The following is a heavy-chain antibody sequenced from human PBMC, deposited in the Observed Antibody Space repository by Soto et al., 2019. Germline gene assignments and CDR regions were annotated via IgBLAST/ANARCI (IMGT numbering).Heavy chain of an antibody. J-gene: IGHJ6*02. V-gene: IGHV3-23*01. CDR2: ISGSGGST. Sequence: EVQLLESGGGLVQPGGSLRLSCAASGFTFSSYAMSWVRQAPGKGLEWVSAISGSGGSTYYADSVKGRFTISRDNSKNTRYLQMNSLRAEDTAVYYCATDCTYYYYGMDVWGQGTTVTVSS. CDR1: GFTFSSYA. CDR3: ATDCTYYYYGMDV.